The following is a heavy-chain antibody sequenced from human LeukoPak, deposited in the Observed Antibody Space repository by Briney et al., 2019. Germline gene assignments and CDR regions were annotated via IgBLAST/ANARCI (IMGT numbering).Heavy chain of an antibody. V-gene: IGHV4-34*01. Sequence: KPSETLSLTCAVYGGSFSGYYWSWIRQPPGKGLEWIGEINHSGSTNYNPSLKSRVTISVDTSKNQFSLKLSSVTAADTAVYYCARGGSHIVVVPAATSSIAAPSYFDYWGQGTLLTVSS. CDR1: GGSFSGYY. CDR2: INHSGST. J-gene: IGHJ4*02. D-gene: IGHD2-2*01. CDR3: ARGGSHIVVVPAATSSIAAPSYFDY.